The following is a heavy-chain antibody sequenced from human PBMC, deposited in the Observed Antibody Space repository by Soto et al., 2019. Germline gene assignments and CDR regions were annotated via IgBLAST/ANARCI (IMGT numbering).Heavy chain of an antibody. V-gene: IGHV2-5*02. J-gene: IGHJ5*02. CDR2: IFWDDDK. Sequence: SGPTLVNPTQTLTLTCTFSGFSLSTSGVGVGWIRQPPGKALECLALIFWDDDKRYSPSLKSRLTITKDTSKNQVVLTMTNMDPVDTATYYCVYKYCSGAGCYFYRFDPWGQGTLVTVSS. CDR3: VYKYCSGAGCYFYRFDP. D-gene: IGHD2-15*01. CDR1: GFSLSTSGVG.